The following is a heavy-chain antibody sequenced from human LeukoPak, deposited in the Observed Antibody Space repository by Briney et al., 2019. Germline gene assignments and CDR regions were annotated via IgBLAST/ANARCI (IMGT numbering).Heavy chain of an antibody. Sequence: GGSLRLSCAASGFTFSSYAMSWVRQAPGKGLEWVAVILHDGSNKQYADSVKGRFTISRDNSKNTLYLQINSLRAEDTAVYYCATLSGDSHGYDYWGLGTLVTVSS. CDR1: GFTFSSYA. J-gene: IGHJ4*02. V-gene: IGHV3-30*03. CDR2: ILHDGSNK. D-gene: IGHD5-18*01. CDR3: ATLSGDSHGYDY.